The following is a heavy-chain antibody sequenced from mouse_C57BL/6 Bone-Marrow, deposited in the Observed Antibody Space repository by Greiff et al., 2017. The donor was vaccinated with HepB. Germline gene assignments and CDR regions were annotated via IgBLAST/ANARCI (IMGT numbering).Heavy chain of an antibody. CDR2: IWSGGST. J-gene: IGHJ4*01. D-gene: IGHD2-1*01. V-gene: IGHV2-2*01. CDR1: GFSLTSYG. Sequence: QVQLQQSGPGLVQPSQSLSITCTVSGFSLTSYGIHWVRQSPGKGLEWLGVIWSGGSTDYNAAFISRLSISKDNSKSQVFFKMNSLQADDTAIYYCARNSLIYYGNSYAMDYWGQGTSVTVSS. CDR3: ARNSLIYYGNSYAMDY.